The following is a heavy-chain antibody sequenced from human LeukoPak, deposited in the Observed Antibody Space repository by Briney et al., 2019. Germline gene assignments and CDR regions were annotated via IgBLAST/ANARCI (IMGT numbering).Heavy chain of an antibody. J-gene: IGHJ2*01. V-gene: IGHV1-24*01. CDR2: FDPEDGET. D-gene: IGHD3-22*01. CDR1: GYTLTELS. CDR3: ATRGPYHYDSSGNYWYFDL. Sequence: ASVKVSCKVSGYTLTELSMHWVRQAPGKGLEWMGGFDPEDGETIYAQKFQGRVTMTEDTSTDTVYMELSSLRSEDTAVYYCATRGPYHYDSSGNYWYFDLWGRGTLVTVSS.